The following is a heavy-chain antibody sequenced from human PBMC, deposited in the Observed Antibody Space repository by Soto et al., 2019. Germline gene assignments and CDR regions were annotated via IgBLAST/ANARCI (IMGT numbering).Heavy chain of an antibody. CDR3: AREWRWLYFDY. D-gene: IGHD3-3*01. V-gene: IGHV3-30-3*01. J-gene: IGHJ4*02. CDR2: ISYDGSNK. CDR1: GFTFSSYA. Sequence: QVQLVESEGGVVQPGRSLRLSCAASGFTFSSYAMHWVSQAPGKGLEWVAVISYDGSNKYYADSVKGRFTISRDNSKNTLYLQMNSLRAEDTAVYYCAREWRWLYFDYWGQGTLVTVSS.